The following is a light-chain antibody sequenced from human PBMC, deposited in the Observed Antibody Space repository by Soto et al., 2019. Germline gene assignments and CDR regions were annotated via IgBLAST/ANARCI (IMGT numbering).Light chain of an antibody. J-gene: IGLJ2*01. CDR1: SSDIGGYNY. CDR2: DVN. CDR3: RSYAGTNTLVL. V-gene: IGLV2-14*01. Sequence: QSALTQPASVSGSPGQSITISCTGTSSDIGGYNYVSWFQQHPGKAPKLIIYDVNSRPSGVSNRFSGSTSGTTASLAISGLGAEDEAEYFCRSYAGTNTLVLFGGGTQLTVL.